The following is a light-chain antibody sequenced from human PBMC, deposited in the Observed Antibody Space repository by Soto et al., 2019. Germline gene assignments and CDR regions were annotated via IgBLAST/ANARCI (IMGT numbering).Light chain of an antibody. J-gene: IGKJ1*01. CDR1: HSISDT. V-gene: IGKV3-15*01. Sequence: EIVMTQSPATLSVSPGGRATLSCRASHSISDTLAWYQQKPGQAPRLLIYGASTRAPGFTSRFTGSGSGTDFTLTISSLQSEDFAVYYCQQYNNWPWTFGQGTKVEIK. CDR2: GAS. CDR3: QQYNNWPWT.